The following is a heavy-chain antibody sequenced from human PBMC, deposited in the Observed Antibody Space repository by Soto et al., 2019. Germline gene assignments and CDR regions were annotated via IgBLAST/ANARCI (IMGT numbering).Heavy chain of an antibody. J-gene: IGHJ3*02. CDR2: ISSSGSTI. Sequence: PGGSLRLSCAASGFTFSSYEMNWVRQAPGKGLEWVSYISSSGSTIYYADSVKGRFTISRDNAKNSLYLQMNSLRAEDTAVYYCARDLHLGYCSSTSCYRGTDAFDIWGQGTMVTVS. CDR1: GFTFSSYE. CDR3: ARDLHLGYCSSTSCYRGTDAFDI. V-gene: IGHV3-48*03. D-gene: IGHD2-2*01.